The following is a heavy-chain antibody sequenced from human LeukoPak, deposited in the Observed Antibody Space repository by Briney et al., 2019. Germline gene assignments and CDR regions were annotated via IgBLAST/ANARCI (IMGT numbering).Heavy chain of an antibody. Sequence: GGSLRRSCAASGFTFSSYWMHWVRQAPGKGLMWVSRINSDGSRTTYADSVRGRFTISRDNAKSTLYLQMNSLRAEDTAVYYCARVRDDYTYFDCWGQGTLVTVSS. V-gene: IGHV3-74*01. J-gene: IGHJ4*02. D-gene: IGHD4-11*01. CDR3: ARVRDDYTYFDC. CDR1: GFTFSSYW. CDR2: INSDGSRT.